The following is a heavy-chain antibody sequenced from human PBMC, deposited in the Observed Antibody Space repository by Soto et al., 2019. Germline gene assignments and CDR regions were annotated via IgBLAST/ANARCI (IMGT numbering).Heavy chain of an antibody. D-gene: IGHD6-19*01. Sequence: SETLSLTCAVYGGSFSGYYWSWIRQPPGKGLEWIGEINHSGSTNYNPSLKSRVTISVDTSKNQFSLKLSSVTAADTAVYYCARGKQQWLGRYYFDYWGQGTLVTVSS. V-gene: IGHV4-34*01. CDR3: ARGKQQWLGRYYFDY. CDR2: INHSGST. J-gene: IGHJ4*02. CDR1: GGSFSGYY.